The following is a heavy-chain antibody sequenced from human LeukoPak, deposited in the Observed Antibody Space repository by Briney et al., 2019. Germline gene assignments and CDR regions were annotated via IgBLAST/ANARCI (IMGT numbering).Heavy chain of an antibody. CDR2: ISGSGGST. J-gene: IGHJ5*02. D-gene: IGHD1-7*01. CDR3: ANFELATYGA. CDR1: GFTFSNYW. Sequence: GGSLRLSCAASGFTFSNYWMHWVRQAPGKGLEWVSAISGSGGSTYYADSVKGRFTISRDNSKNALYLQMNSLRAEDTAVYYCANFELATYGAWGQGTLVTVSS. V-gene: IGHV3-23*01.